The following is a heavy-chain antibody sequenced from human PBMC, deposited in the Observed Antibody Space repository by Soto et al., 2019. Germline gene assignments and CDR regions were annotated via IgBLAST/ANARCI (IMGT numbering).Heavy chain of an antibody. J-gene: IGHJ5*02. CDR3: AKDSGYNYGYFRWFDP. CDR2: IYYSGTT. CDR1: GGSISSYY. Sequence: SETLSLTCTVSGGSISSYYWSWIRQPPGKGLEWIGYIYYSGTTSYNPSLKSRVTLSLDTSKSQFSLKLSSVTAADTAVYYCAKDSGYNYGYFRWFDPWGQGTLVTVSS. D-gene: IGHD5-18*01. V-gene: IGHV4-59*01.